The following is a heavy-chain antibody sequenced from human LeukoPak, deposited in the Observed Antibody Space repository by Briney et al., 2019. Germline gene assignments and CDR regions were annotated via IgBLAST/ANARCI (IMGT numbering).Heavy chain of an antibody. Sequence: GGPLRLSCAASGFAFSSYWMHWVRQAPGKGLVWVSRINSDGSSKTYADSVQGRFTISRDNAKNTLYLQMNSLRADDAAVYYCGRSVYSYYANWFVPWGQGTLVTVSS. V-gene: IGHV3-74*01. CDR1: GFAFSSYW. CDR3: GRSVYSYYANWFVP. D-gene: IGHD4-11*01. J-gene: IGHJ5*02. CDR2: INSDGSSK.